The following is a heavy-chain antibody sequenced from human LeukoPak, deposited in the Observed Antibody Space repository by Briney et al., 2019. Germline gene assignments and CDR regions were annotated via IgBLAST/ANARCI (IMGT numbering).Heavy chain of an antibody. CDR2: ISYSGTT. J-gene: IGHJ4*02. CDR1: GGSISSRPYY. CDR3: ARLPTVTFFDY. D-gene: IGHD4-17*01. V-gene: IGHV4-39*01. Sequence: SETLSLTCTVSGGSISSRPYYWGWVRQPPGKGLEWIGTISYSGTTYYSPSLKSRVTISLDTSKNQFSLRLSSVTAADTAVYYCARLPTVTFFDYWGQGTLVTVSS.